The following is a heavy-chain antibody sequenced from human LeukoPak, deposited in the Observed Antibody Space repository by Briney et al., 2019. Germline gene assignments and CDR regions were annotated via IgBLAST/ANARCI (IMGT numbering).Heavy chain of an antibody. CDR2: INHRGST. Sequence: SETLSLTCAVYGGSFSGYYWSWIRQPPGKGLEWIGEINHRGSTNYNPSLKSRVSISVDTSKKQFSLKLTSVTAADTAVYYCARVRCSGGSCPYYYYYYYMDVWGKGTTVTVSS. D-gene: IGHD2-15*01. J-gene: IGHJ6*03. CDR3: ARVRCSGGSCPYYYYYYYMDV. V-gene: IGHV4-34*01. CDR1: GGSFSGYY.